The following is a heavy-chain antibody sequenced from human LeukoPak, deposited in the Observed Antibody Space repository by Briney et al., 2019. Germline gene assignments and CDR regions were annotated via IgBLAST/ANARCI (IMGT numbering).Heavy chain of an antibody. Sequence: GGSLRLSCATSGFTFSNYGMHWVRQAPGKGLEWVAVISYDGSNKYYADSVKGRFTISRDNSKNTLYLQMNSLRAEDTAVYYCAKDRSSGPGYWGQGTLVTVSS. J-gene: IGHJ4*02. CDR2: ISYDGSNK. CDR3: AKDRSSGPGY. V-gene: IGHV3-30*18. CDR1: GFTFSNYG. D-gene: IGHD6-19*01.